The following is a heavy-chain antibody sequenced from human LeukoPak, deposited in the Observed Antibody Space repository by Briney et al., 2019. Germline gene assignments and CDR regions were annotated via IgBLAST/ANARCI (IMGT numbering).Heavy chain of an antibody. CDR2: ISFHGTDS. D-gene: IGHD1-26*01. CDR1: GFTFSSYG. J-gene: IGHJ4*02. V-gene: IGHV3-30*19. CDR3: ARRRDLYSGSYYPFDY. Sequence: HPGGSLRLSCAASGFTFSSYGIHWVRQAPGKGLEWVAVISFHGTDSFYADSVKGRFTISRDNSKNTLYLQMSSLRADDTAVYYCARRRDLYSGSYYPFDYWGQGTLVTVSS.